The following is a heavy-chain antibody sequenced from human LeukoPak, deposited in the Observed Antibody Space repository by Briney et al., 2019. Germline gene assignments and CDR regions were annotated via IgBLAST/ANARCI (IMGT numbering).Heavy chain of an antibody. D-gene: IGHD1-26*01. J-gene: IGHJ6*02. V-gene: IGHV4-59*08. CDR2: IYYSGST. CDR3: ARHRGNYYNYYGMDV. CDR1: GGSISSYY. Sequence: SETLSLTCTVSGGSISSYYWSWIRQPPGKGLEGIGYIYYSGSTNYNPSLKSRVTISVDTSKNQFSLKLSSVTAADTAVYYCARHRGNYYNYYGMDVWGQETTVTVSS.